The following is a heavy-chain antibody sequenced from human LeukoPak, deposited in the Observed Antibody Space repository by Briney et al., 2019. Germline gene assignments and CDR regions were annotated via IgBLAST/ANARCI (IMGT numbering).Heavy chain of an antibody. CDR3: ARDLGDGYNYDY. V-gene: IGHV1-46*01. D-gene: IGHD5-24*01. J-gene: IGHJ4*02. CDR1: GGTFSSYA. Sequence: ASVKVSCKASGGTFSSYAISWVGQAPGQGLEWMGIINPSGGSTSYAQKFQGRVTMTRDTSTSTVYMELSSLRSEDTAVYYCARDLGDGYNYDYWGQGALVTVSS. CDR2: INPSGGST.